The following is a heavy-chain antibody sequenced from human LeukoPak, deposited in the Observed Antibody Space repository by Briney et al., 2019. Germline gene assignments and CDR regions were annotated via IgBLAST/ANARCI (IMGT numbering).Heavy chain of an antibody. Sequence: SETLSLTCGVYGGSFSGHYWNWIRQPPGKGLEWIRQINHSGSTNFNPSLKSRVTILVDTSKNQFSLKLSSVTAADTAVYYCARGGIGTRYRGLDVWGQGTTVTVSS. V-gene: IGHV4-34*01. CDR2: INHSGST. J-gene: IGHJ6*02. CDR3: ARGGIGTRYRGLDV. D-gene: IGHD5-12*01. CDR1: GGSFSGHY.